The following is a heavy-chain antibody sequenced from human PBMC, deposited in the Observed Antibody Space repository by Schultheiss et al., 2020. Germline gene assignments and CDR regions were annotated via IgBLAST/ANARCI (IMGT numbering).Heavy chain of an antibody. Sequence: ASVKVSCKASGYTFTSYAMHWVRQAPGQRLEWMGWINAGNGNTKYSQKFQGRVTITRDTSASTAYMELSSLRSEDTAVYYCARAKGREDWFDPWGQGTLVTVSS. J-gene: IGHJ5*02. V-gene: IGHV1-3*01. CDR2: INAGNGNT. CDR3: ARAKGREDWFDP. CDR1: GYTFTSYA.